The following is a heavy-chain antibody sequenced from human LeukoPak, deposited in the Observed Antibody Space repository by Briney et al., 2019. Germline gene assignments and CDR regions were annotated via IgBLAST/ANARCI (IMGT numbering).Heavy chain of an antibody. D-gene: IGHD5-24*01. Sequence: GRSLRLSCAASGFTFDDYAMHWVRQAPGKGLEWVSGISWNSGSIGYADSVKGRFTISRDNAKHSLYLQMNSLRAEDTALYYCAKEDNYGMDVWGQGTTVTVSS. CDR1: GFTFDDYA. CDR2: ISWNSGSI. CDR3: AKEDNYGMDV. J-gene: IGHJ6*02. V-gene: IGHV3-9*01.